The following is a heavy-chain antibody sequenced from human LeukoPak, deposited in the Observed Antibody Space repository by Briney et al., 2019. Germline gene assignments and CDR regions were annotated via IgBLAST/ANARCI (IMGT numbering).Heavy chain of an antibody. CDR3: ANLDSGYSYGAGFDY. CDR2: ISYDGSNK. D-gene: IGHD5-18*01. V-gene: IGHV3-30*18. CDR1: GFTFSSYG. J-gene: IGHJ4*02. Sequence: PGRSLRPSCAASGFTFSSYGMHWVRQAPGKGLEWVAVISYDGSNKYYADSVKGRFTISRDNSKNTLYLQMNSLRAEDTAVYYCANLDSGYSYGAGFDYWGQGTLVTVSS.